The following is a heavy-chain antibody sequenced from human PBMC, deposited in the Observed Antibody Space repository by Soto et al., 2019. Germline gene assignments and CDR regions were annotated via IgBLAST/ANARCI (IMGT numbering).Heavy chain of an antibody. D-gene: IGHD6-13*01. Sequence: PGGSLRLSCAASGFTFGEYAMSWFRQAPGKGLAWIGFINSKTYGGSAQYAASVRGRFTISRDDSKTIAYLQMNSLDTEDTAVYYCTRGGASAAVIYGGQGTLVTVSS. J-gene: IGHJ4*02. CDR2: INSKTYGGSA. CDR3: TRGGASAAVIY. CDR1: GFTFGEYA. V-gene: IGHV3-49*03.